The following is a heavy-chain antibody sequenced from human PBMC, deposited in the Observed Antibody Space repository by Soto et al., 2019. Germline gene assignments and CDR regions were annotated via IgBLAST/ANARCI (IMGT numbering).Heavy chain of an antibody. V-gene: IGHV3-11*05. Sequence: GGSLRLSCVASGFTFSDYYMSWIRQAPGKGLEWVSYISGTSSYTNFADSVKGRFTISRDNAKNSLYLQMNSLRAEDTAVYYCARAYDFWSGYYDNWGLGTLVTVSS. CDR3: ARAYDFWSGYYDN. CDR1: GFTFSDYY. CDR2: ISGTSSYT. D-gene: IGHD3-3*01. J-gene: IGHJ4*02.